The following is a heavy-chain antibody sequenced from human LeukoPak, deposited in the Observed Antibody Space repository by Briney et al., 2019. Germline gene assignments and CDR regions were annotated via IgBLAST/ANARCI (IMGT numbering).Heavy chain of an antibody. CDR2: MSGNGVRT. Sequence: GGSLRLSCAASGFSFINYAMSWVRQAPGRGLEWVSGMSGNGVRTFYADSVKGRFTISRDNAKNSLYLQMNSLRAEDTAVYYCAIQAPSRAFDPWGQGTLVTVSS. V-gene: IGHV3-23*01. J-gene: IGHJ5*02. CDR3: AIQAPSRAFDP. CDR1: GFSFINYA.